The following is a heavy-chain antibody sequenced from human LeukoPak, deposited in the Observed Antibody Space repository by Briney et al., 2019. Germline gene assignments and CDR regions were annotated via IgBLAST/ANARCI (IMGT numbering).Heavy chain of an antibody. CDR1: GFTFSSYA. Sequence: GGSLRLSCAASGFTFSSYAMSWVRQAPGKGLEWVSAIIGVGYSTYYAASVKGRFTISRDNSKNTLYLQMNSLRAEDTAVYYCAKEAGYSGYDYPDYWGQGTLVTVSS. V-gene: IGHV3-23*01. J-gene: IGHJ4*02. D-gene: IGHD5-12*01. CDR2: IIGVGYST. CDR3: AKEAGYSGYDYPDY.